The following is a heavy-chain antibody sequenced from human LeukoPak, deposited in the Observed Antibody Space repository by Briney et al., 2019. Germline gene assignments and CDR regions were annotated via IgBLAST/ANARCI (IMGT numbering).Heavy chain of an antibody. Sequence: PGGSLRLSCAASGFTFSSYDMHWVRQATGKGLEWVSAIGTAGDTYYPGSVKGRFTISRENAKNCLYLQMNSLRAGDTAVYYCARASGQWLVSYGMDVWGQGTTVTVSS. V-gene: IGHV3-13*01. CDR1: GFTFSSYD. J-gene: IGHJ6*02. CDR3: ARASGQWLVSYGMDV. D-gene: IGHD6-19*01. CDR2: IGTAGDT.